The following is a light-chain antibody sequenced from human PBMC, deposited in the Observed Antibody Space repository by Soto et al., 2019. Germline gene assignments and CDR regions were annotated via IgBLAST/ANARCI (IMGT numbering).Light chain of an antibody. V-gene: IGKV3-20*01. Sequence: EIVMTQSPATLSVSPGETASLSCRASQSVSSNLAWYQQKPGQAPSLLIYGASSRATGIPDRFSASGSGTDFTLTISRLEPEDFAVYYCQQYISSPLTFGQGTKVDIK. CDR1: QSVSSN. J-gene: IGKJ1*01. CDR3: QQYISSPLT. CDR2: GAS.